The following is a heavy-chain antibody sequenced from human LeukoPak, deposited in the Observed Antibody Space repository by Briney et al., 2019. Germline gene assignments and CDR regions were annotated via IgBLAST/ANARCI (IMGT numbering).Heavy chain of an antibody. J-gene: IGHJ6*03. Sequence: GGSLRLSCAASGFTFSSYSMNSVRQAPGKGLEWVSSISSSSSYIYYADSVKGRFTISRDNAKNSLYLQMNSLRAEDTAVYYCARGGHYDFWSGSPSYMDVWGKGTTVTVSS. CDR1: GFTFSSYS. V-gene: IGHV3-21*01. CDR2: ISSSSSYI. D-gene: IGHD3-3*01. CDR3: ARGGHYDFWSGSPSYMDV.